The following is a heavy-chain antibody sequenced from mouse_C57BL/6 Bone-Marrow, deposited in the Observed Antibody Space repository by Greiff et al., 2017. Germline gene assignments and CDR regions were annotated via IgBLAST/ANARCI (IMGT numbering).Heavy chain of an antibody. D-gene: IGHD3-2*02. CDR2: IYPGGGYT. Sequence: QVQLQQSGAELVRPGTSVKMSCKASGYTFTNYWIGWAKQRPGHGLEWIGDIYPGGGYTNYTEKFKGKATMPADKSSSTAYMQFSSLKSEDSAIYYCARLDSSGYLAWFAYWGQGTLVTVSA. CDR1: GYTFTNYW. J-gene: IGHJ3*01. CDR3: ARLDSSGYLAWFAY. V-gene: IGHV1-63*01.